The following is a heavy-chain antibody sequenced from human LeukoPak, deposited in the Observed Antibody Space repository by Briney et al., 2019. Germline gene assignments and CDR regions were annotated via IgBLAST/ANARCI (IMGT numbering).Heavy chain of an antibody. CDR1: GFTFSIYS. V-gene: IGHV3-48*01. CDR3: AKVYRGTYFFDY. D-gene: IGHD1-26*01. CDR2: ISSSSSTI. Sequence: GGSLRLSCAASGFTFSIYSMNWVRQAPGKGLEWVSYISSSSSTILYADSVKGRFTISRDNAKNSLYLQMNSLRAEDTAVYYCAKVYRGTYFFDYWGQGTLVTVSS. J-gene: IGHJ4*02.